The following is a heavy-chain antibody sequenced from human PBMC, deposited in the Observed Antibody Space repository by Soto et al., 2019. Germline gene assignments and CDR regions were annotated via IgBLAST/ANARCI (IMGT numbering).Heavy chain of an antibody. CDR2: FYWDDDK. CDR3: AHITVIPSSEYFQH. CDR1: GFSLSTTGVG. J-gene: IGHJ1*01. Sequence: QITLKESGPTVVKPTQTLTLTCTFSGFSLSTTGVGVAWIRQPPGQPLEWLAFFYWDDDKRYNPFLMGRLTITKDTSKNQVVLTMTNMDPVDTATYFCAHITVIPSSEYFQHWGQGTLVTVSS. V-gene: IGHV2-5*02. D-gene: IGHD3-22*01.